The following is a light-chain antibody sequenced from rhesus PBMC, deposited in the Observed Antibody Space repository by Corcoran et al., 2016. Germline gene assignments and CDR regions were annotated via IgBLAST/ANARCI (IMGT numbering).Light chain of an antibody. CDR2: AAS. CDR3: LQYNSNPYS. J-gene: IGKJ2*01. CDR1: QGISTY. Sequence: DIQMTQSPSSLSVSVGDRVTITCRASQGISTYLNWYQQKPGKPPKRLIYAASSLESGVPSRFSGSGSGTDFTLPIRSLQPEDFATYYCLQYNSNPYSFGQGTKVEIK. V-gene: IGKV1-43*01.